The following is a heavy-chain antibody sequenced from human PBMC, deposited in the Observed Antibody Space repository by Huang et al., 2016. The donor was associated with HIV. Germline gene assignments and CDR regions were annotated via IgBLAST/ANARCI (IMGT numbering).Heavy chain of an antibody. J-gene: IGHJ4*02. CDR3: ARQVDGFRSHFDF. Sequence: EVLLVQSGAELKEPGESLKISCKASGYGFSSYWIGWVRQKPGKGLGWMWIIYPRDSETKYSPSFDGQVTISADKSTRTAYLQWESLKAPDTAIYFCARQVDGFRSHFDFWGQGTLVSVSS. CDR1: GYGFSSYW. V-gene: IGHV5-51*01. D-gene: IGHD5-18*01. CDR2: IYPRDSET.